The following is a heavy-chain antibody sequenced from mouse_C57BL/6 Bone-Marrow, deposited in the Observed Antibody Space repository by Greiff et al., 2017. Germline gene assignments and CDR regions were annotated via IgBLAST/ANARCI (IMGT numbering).Heavy chain of an antibody. Sequence: QVQLQQPGAELVKPGASVKLSCTASGYTFTSYWMPWVKQRPGQGLEWIGEIDPSDSYTNYNQKFKGKATLTVDTSSSTAYMQLSSLTSEDSAVYYCARRYGFDYWGQGTTLTVSS. J-gene: IGHJ2*01. CDR3: ARRYGFDY. D-gene: IGHD1-1*02. CDR2: IDPSDSYT. V-gene: IGHV1-50*01. CDR1: GYTFTSYW.